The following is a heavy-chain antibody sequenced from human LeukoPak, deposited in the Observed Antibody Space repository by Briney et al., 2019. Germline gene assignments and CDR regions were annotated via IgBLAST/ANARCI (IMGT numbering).Heavy chain of an antibody. CDR2: INPSDGST. Sequence: ASVRVSCKASRYPFTTYYIHWVRQAPGQGLEWMGIINPSDGSTSYAQKFQGRVTMTRDTSTSTVYMELSSLRSEDTAVYYCAKDYSGWLQSDAFDIWGQGTMVTVSP. CDR3: AKDYSGWLQSDAFDI. V-gene: IGHV1-46*01. CDR1: RYPFTTYY. D-gene: IGHD5-24*01. J-gene: IGHJ3*02.